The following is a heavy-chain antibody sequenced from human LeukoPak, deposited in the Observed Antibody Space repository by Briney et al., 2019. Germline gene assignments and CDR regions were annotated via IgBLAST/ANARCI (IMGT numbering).Heavy chain of an antibody. Sequence: GGSLRLSCAASGFTFTTFWMNWVRQVPGKGLVWVSLINPDGSTTTYADSVKGRFTISRDNAKNTVYLQMNSLRGEDTAVYYYARDLRGSPDRWGQGTLVTVSS. CDR1: GFTFTTFW. V-gene: IGHV3-74*01. CDR3: ARDLRGSPDR. J-gene: IGHJ5*02. D-gene: IGHD3-16*01. CDR2: INPDGSTT.